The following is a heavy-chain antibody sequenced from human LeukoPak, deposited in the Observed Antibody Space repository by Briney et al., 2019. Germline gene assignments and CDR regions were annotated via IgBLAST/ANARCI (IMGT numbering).Heavy chain of an antibody. CDR1: VSTLTKIS. J-gene: IGHJ4*02. CDR2: FGPQVGET. CDR3: ATGAMVYEY. D-gene: IGHD3-10*01. Sequence: ASVKVSCKVSVSTLTKISIDWVRQAPGKGFECMGTFGPQVGETIHAQKLQGRLKMTADTSTDTAYMEMSSLQSEDTAVYYCATGAMVYEYWGQGTLVTVSS. V-gene: IGHV1-24*01.